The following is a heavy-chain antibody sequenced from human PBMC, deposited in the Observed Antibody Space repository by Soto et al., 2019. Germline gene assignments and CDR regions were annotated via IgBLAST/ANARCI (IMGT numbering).Heavy chain of an antibody. CDR3: ARLAHLAAFDI. J-gene: IGHJ3*02. Sequence: SQTLSLTCAISGDSVSSNSVAWNWIRHSPSRGLEWLGRTYYRSKWSNDYAVSVESRITINPDTSKNQFSLQLDSVTPEDTAVYYCARLAHLAAFDIWGQGTMVTVSS. V-gene: IGHV6-1*01. CDR2: TYYRSKWSN. CDR1: GDSVSSNSVA.